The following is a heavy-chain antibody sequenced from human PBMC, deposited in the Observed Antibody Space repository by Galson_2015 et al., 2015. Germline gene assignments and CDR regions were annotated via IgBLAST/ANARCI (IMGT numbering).Heavy chain of an antibody. CDR3: ASSLGSGWYHDAFDI. CDR1: GGSISSSNW. V-gene: IGHV4-4*02. D-gene: IGHD6-19*01. J-gene: IGHJ3*02. CDR2: IYHSGST. Sequence: ETLSFTCAVSGGSISSSNWWRWVRQPPGKGLEWIGEIYHSGSTNYNPSLKSRVTISVDNSKNQFSLKLSSVTAADTAVYYCASSLGSGWYHDAFDIWGQGTMVTVSS.